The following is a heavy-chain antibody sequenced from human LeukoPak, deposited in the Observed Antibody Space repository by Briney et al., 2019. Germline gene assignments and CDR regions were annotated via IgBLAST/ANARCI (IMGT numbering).Heavy chain of an antibody. V-gene: IGHV3-15*05. Sequence: GGSLRLSCAASGFTFTNAWMCWVRQAPGKGLEWVGRIKSKSYGETTDYAAPVKGRFTISRDNAKNTLYLQMNSLRAEDTAVYYCARDPNYDSSGSVDAFDIWGQGTMVTVSS. J-gene: IGHJ3*02. CDR3: ARDPNYDSSGSVDAFDI. CDR2: IKSKSYGETT. D-gene: IGHD3-22*01. CDR1: GFTFTNAW.